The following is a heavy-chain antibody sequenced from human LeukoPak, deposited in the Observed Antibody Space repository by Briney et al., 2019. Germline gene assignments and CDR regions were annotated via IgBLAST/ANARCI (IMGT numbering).Heavy chain of an antibody. CDR3: ARGYYDFRSGRYGFDY. Sequence: GGSLRLSCAASGFTVSNNYMSWVRQAPGKGLEWVSGINWNGGSTGYADSVKGRFTISRDNAKNSLYLQMNSLRAEDTALYYCARGYYDFRSGRYGFDYWGQGTLVTVSS. V-gene: IGHV3-20*04. CDR1: GFTVSNNY. J-gene: IGHJ4*02. D-gene: IGHD3-3*01. CDR2: INWNGGST.